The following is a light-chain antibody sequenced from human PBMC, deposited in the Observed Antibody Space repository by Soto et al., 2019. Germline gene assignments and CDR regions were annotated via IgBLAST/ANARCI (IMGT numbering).Light chain of an antibody. CDR3: QQYGSSGT. Sequence: EIVLTPSPGTLSLSPVERATLSCRASQSVSNNYLAWYQQKPGQAPRLLIYGASNRATGIPDRFSGSGSGTDFTLTISRLAPEDFAVYYCQQYGSSGTFGQGTKVDIK. V-gene: IGKV3-20*01. J-gene: IGKJ1*01. CDR1: QSVSNNY. CDR2: GAS.